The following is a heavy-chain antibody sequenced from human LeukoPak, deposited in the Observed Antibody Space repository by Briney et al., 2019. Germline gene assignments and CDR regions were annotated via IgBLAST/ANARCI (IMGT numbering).Heavy chain of an antibody. D-gene: IGHD6-19*01. CDR3: ARAGPGSGWYFDY. J-gene: IGHJ4*02. CDR2: ISPYNGNT. Sequence: ASVKVSCKASGYTFTDYYMHWVRRAPGQGLEWMGWISPYNGNTRYAQKFQGRVAMTTDTSTTTAYMELRGMRLNDTAVYYCARAGPGSGWYFDYWGQGTLVTVPS. V-gene: IGHV1-18*04. CDR1: GYTFTDYY.